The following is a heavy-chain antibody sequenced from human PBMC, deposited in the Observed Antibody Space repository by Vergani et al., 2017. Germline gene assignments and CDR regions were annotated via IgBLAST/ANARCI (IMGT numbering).Heavy chain of an antibody. CDR1: GGSFSGYY. CDR3: ARFPRYCSGGSCYPNGFDP. V-gene: IGHV4-34*01. J-gene: IGHJ5*02. CDR2: INHSGSN. D-gene: IGHD2-15*01. Sequence: QVQLQQWGAGLLKPSETLSLTCAVYGGSFSGYYWSWIRQPPGKGLEWSGEINHSGSNNYNPSLKSRVTISVDTSKNQFSLKLSSVTAADTAVYYCARFPRYCSGGSCYPNGFDPWGQGTLVTVSS.